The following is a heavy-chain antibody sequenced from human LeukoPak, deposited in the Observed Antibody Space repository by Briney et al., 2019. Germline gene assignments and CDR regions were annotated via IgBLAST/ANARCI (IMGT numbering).Heavy chain of an antibody. CDR2: ISGSGGST. CDR1: GFTFSSYA. V-gene: IGHV3-23*01. J-gene: IGHJ4*02. Sequence: PGGSLRLSCAASGFTFSSYAMSWVRQAPGKGLEWVSAISGSGGSTYYADSVKGRFTISRDNSKNTLYLQMNSLRAEDTAVYYCAKDFRREVEVGYDLWGQGTLVTVSS. D-gene: IGHD5-12*01. CDR3: AKDFRREVEVGYDL.